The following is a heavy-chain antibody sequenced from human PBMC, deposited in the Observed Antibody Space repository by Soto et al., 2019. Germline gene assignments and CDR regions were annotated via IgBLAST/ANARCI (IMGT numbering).Heavy chain of an antibody. Sequence: HPGGSLRLSCAASGFSVIGKYMSWVRQAPGKGLEWVSIIYSGDSTYYADSVRGRFTISRDSSKNTLHLQMNSLRAEDTAMYYCASREWRYYDNGPDYWGRGTLVTVSS. CDR3: ASREWRYYDNGPDY. D-gene: IGHD3-22*01. CDR1: GFSVIGKY. J-gene: IGHJ4*02. V-gene: IGHV3-53*01. CDR2: IYSGDST.